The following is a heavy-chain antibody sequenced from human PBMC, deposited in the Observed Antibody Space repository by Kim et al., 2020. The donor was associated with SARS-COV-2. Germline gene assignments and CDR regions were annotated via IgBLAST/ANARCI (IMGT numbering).Heavy chain of an antibody. D-gene: IGHD3-3*01. V-gene: IGHV4-39*01. CDR2: IYYSGST. CDR1: GGSISSSSYY. J-gene: IGHJ6*02. Sequence: SETLSLTCTVSGGSISSSSYYWGWIRQPPGKGLEWIGSIYYSGSTYYNPSLKSRVTISVDTSKNQFSLKLSSVTAADTAVYYCARITIYDFWSGQNPYYYYGMDVWGQGTTVTVSS. CDR3: ARITIYDFWSGQNPYYYYGMDV.